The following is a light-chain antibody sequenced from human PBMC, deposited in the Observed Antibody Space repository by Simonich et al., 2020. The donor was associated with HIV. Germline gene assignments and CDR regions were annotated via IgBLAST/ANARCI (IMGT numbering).Light chain of an antibody. Sequence: QSALTQPASVSGSPGQSITFSCTGTSSDVGGYNYVSWYQQHPGKAPKLMIYDVSNRPSGVSNRFSGSKSGNTASLTISGLQAEDEADYYCSSYTSSSTLAVFGGGTQLTVL. J-gene: IGLJ7*01. V-gene: IGLV2-14*03. CDR2: DVS. CDR1: SSDVGGYNY. CDR3: SSYTSSSTLAV.